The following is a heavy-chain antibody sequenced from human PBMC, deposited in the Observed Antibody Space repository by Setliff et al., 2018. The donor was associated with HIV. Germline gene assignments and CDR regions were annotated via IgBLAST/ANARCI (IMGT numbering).Heavy chain of an antibody. D-gene: IGHD3-10*01. Sequence: GGSLRLSCAASGFTFNTYSIHWVRQAPGKGLEWVAVISDDGGQTYYAGSVKGRFTIFRDNSKNTMYLQMHSLRGEDTAVYYCARDQLAMVRRNGMDVWGQGTTVTVSS. J-gene: IGHJ6*02. V-gene: IGHV3-30*04. CDR2: ISDDGGQT. CDR1: GFTFNTYS. CDR3: ARDQLAMVRRNGMDV.